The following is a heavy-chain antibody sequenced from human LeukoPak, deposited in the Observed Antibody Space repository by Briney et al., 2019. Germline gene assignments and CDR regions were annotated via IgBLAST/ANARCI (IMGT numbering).Heavy chain of an antibody. CDR3: ATSSLRPYSFDS. V-gene: IGHV3-72*01. CDR1: GFTFTNYW. Sequence: PGGSLRLSCAASGFTFTNYWMTWVRQAPGKGLEWIGRIRDKANSYTAEYAASVKGRFTISRDDSENSLYLQMSSLKTEDTAVYYCATSSLRPYSFDSWGQGTLVTVSP. CDR2: IRDKANSYTA. D-gene: IGHD2-15*01. J-gene: IGHJ4*02.